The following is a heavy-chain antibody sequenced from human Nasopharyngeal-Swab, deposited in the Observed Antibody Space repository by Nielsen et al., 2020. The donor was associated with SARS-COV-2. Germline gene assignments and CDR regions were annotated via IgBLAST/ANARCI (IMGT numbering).Heavy chain of an antibody. CDR2: IKQGGGET. D-gene: IGHD4-11*01. CDR3: AREAHDYSNYRRGTEWFDP. V-gene: IGHV3-7*01. Sequence: PGGSLRLSCEVSGFNFSSYSMSWVRQAPGKGLEWLATIKQGGGETYYVDSVKGRFTISSDNSKNSVYLQINSLRAEDTAVYYCAREAHDYSNYRRGTEWFDPWGQGTLVTVSS. J-gene: IGHJ5*02. CDR1: GFNFSSYS.